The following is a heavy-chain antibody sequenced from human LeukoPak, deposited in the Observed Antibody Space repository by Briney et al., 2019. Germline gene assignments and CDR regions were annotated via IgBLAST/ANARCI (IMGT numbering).Heavy chain of an antibody. CDR3: ARGYDSSGYYPSPFDY. CDR2: ISSSSSTI. D-gene: IGHD3-22*01. CDR1: GFTFSSYW. J-gene: IGHJ4*02. Sequence: GGSPRLSCAASGFTFSSYWMNWARQAPGKGLEWVSYISSSSSTIYYADSVKGRFTISRDNAKNSLYLQMNSLRAEDTAVYYCARGYDSSGYYPSPFDYWGQGTLVTVSS. V-gene: IGHV3-48*01.